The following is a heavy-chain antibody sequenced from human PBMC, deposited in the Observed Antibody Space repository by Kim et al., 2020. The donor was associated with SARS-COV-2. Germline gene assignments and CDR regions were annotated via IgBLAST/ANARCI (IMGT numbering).Heavy chain of an antibody. Sequence: SETLSLTCTVSGGSISSYYWSWIRQPPGKGLEWIGYIYYSGSTNYNPSLKSRVTISVDTSKNPFSLKLSSVTAADTAVYYCAHTVTNSLFDYWGQGTLVTVSS. V-gene: IGHV4-59*01. CDR1: GGSISSYY. CDR3: AHTVTNSLFDY. J-gene: IGHJ4*02. CDR2: IYYSGST. D-gene: IGHD4-17*01.